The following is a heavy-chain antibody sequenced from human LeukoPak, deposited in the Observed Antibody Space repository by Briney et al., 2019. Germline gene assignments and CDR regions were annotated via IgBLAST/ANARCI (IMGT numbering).Heavy chain of an antibody. CDR1: GFTFSSYS. J-gene: IGHJ4*02. V-gene: IGHV3-21*01. Sequence: GSLRLSCAACGFTFSSYSMNWVRQAPGKGLEWVSSISSSSSYIYYADSVKGRFTISRDNAKNSLYLQMNSLRAEDTAVYYCARDWGSSGWYLDCWGQGTLVTVSS. CDR3: ARDWGSSGWYLDC. CDR2: ISSSSSYI. D-gene: IGHD6-19*01.